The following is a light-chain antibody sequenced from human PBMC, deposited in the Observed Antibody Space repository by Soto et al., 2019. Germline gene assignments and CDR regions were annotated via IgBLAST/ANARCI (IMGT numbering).Light chain of an antibody. V-gene: IGLV2-14*01. CDR1: SSDVGGSNY. CDR3: SSYRSGSTLV. Sequence: QSVLTQPDSVSGSPGQSITISCTGTSSDVGGSNYVSWYQQHPGKAPKLMIYDVNDRPSGISNRFSGSKSGNTASLTISGLQAEDEADYYCSSYRSGSTLVFGGGTKLTVL. CDR2: DVN. J-gene: IGLJ2*01.